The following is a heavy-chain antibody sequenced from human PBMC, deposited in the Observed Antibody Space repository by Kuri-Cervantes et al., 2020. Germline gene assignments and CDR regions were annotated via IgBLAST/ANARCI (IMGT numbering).Heavy chain of an antibody. V-gene: IGHV3-23*01. CDR3: AKETWSSATDAFDI. D-gene: IGHD5-12*01. CDR1: GFTFNSYA. Sequence: GGSLRLSCAASGFTFNSYAMTWVRQGPGKGLEWVSGITSSGGNSYYADSVKGRFTISRDNSKNTLYLQMNSLRGEDTALYYCAKETWSSATDAFDIWGQGTMVTVSS. CDR2: ITSSGGNS. J-gene: IGHJ3*02.